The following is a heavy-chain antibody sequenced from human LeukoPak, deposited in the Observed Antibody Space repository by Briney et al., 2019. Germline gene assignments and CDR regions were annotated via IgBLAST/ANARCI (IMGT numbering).Heavy chain of an antibody. J-gene: IGHJ5*02. V-gene: IGHV3-23*01. CDR3: ARDLRPHYYDSSGYGCFGS. CDR2: ISANWSRP. Sequence: GGSLRLSCAPSGFTFSTFVMNWARHAPGKGLEWVSGISANWSRPFYAASVKGRFTISRDNSKNTLSLQMNSLRAGDTAIYYGARDLRPHYYDSSGYGCFGSWGQGTLVNVSS. D-gene: IGHD3-22*01. CDR1: GFTFSTFV.